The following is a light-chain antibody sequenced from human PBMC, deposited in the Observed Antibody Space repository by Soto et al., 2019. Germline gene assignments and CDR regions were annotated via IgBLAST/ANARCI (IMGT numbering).Light chain of an antibody. CDR1: QSIGRY. CDR2: GAS. Sequence: DLQMTQSPSSLSASVGDRVTITCRASQSIGRYLNWYQHRPGKAPKLLIFGASSLHSGVPSRFSGSGSGTEFTLTISSLQPEDSATYYCQQSDSSLWTFGQGTKVEIK. J-gene: IGKJ1*01. CDR3: QQSDSSLWT. V-gene: IGKV1-39*01.